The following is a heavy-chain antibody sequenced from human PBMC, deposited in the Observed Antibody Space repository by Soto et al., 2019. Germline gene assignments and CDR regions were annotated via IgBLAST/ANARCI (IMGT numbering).Heavy chain of an antibody. D-gene: IGHD5-12*01. CDR3: ARERVTTISLVVY. Sequence: PGGSLRLSCAASGLIFSSYGMHWVRQAPGKGLEWVAVISYDGSNKYYADSVKGRFTISRDNSKNTLYLQMNSLRAEDTAVYYCARERVTTISLVVYWGQGTLVTVSS. CDR1: GLIFSSYG. CDR2: ISYDGSNK. V-gene: IGHV3-30*03. J-gene: IGHJ4*02.